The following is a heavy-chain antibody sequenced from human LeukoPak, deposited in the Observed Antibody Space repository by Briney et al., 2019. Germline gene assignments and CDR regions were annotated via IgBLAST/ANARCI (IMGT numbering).Heavy chain of an antibody. J-gene: IGHJ4*02. CDR1: GGSISSGDYY. CDR3: AGSLDYDGNPALDY. CDR2: IYYRGST. Sequence: SETLSLTXTVSGGSISSGDYYWSGIRQPPGKGLEWFGYIYYRGSTYYNPSLKSRVIISVDTSKHQFSLKLSSVTAADTAVYYCAGSLDYDGNPALDYWGQGTLVTVSS. V-gene: IGHV4-30-4*08. D-gene: IGHD4-23*01.